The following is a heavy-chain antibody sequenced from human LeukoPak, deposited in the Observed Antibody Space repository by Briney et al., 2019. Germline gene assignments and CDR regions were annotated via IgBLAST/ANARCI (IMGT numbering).Heavy chain of an antibody. J-gene: IGHJ4*02. CDR3: AGNYDSSGYYPQTFDY. Sequence: GGSLRLSCAASGFTFSSYSMNWVRQAPGKGLEWVSSISSSSSYIYYADSVKGRFTISRDNAKNSLYLQMNGLRAEDTAVYYCAGNYDSSGYYPQTFDYWGQGTLVTVSS. CDR1: GFTFSSYS. D-gene: IGHD3-22*01. CDR2: ISSSSSYI. V-gene: IGHV3-21*01.